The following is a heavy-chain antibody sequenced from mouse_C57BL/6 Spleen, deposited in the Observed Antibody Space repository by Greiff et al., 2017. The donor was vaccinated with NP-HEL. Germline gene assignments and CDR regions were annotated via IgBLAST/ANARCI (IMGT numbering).Heavy chain of an antibody. CDR3: ARGGVNGYRDY. Sequence: QVQLQQPGAELVRPGSSVKLSCKASGSTFTSYWMHWVKQRPIQGLEWIGNIDPSDSETHYNQKFKVKATLTVDKSSSTAYMPLSSLTSEDSAVYCCARGGVNGYRDYWGQGTTLTVSS. CDR2: IDPSDSET. J-gene: IGHJ2*01. V-gene: IGHV1-52*01. CDR1: GSTFTSYW. D-gene: IGHD2-2*01.